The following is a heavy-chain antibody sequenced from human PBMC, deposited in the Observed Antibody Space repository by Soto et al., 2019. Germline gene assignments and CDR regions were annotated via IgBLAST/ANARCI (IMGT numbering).Heavy chain of an antibody. CDR1: GGSISSYY. CDR2: IYYSGIT. Sequence: SSETLSLTCTVSGGSISSYYWSWIRQPPGKGLEWIGYIYYSGITDYNPSLKSRVTISVDTSKSQFSLKLSSVTAADTAVYYCARGGRLYYLAYWGQGTLVTVSS. J-gene: IGHJ4*02. V-gene: IGHV4-59*01. D-gene: IGHD3-10*01. CDR3: ARGGRLYYLAY.